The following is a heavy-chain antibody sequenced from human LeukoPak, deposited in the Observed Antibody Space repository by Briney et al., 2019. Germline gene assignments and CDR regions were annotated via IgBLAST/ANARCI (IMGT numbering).Heavy chain of an antibody. CDR2: IKHDGSEN. CDR3: AKNGGPHGMDV. CDR1: GFTFSSTW. V-gene: IGHV3-7*02. D-gene: IGHD3-16*01. Sequence: GGSLRLSCAVSGFTFSSTWMRGVREARGKGLEGGANIKHDGSENKYVDSVKGGYNISRDNANNSLHLQMNSLRVEDTAVYYCAKNGGPHGMDVWGQGTTVTVSS. J-gene: IGHJ6*02.